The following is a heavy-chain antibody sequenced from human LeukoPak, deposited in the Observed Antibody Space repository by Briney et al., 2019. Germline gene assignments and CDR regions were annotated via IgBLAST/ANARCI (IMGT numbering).Heavy chain of an antibody. Sequence: PGGSLTLSCPASGFXASSNYMSCLRQAPGKGLECVSCIHSGGSTYYADSLQGRFTISRDNSKNTLYLQMNSLRAEDTAVYYCARDSSSQLLWFGELLSPLYYYYGMDVWGQGTTVTVSS. CDR3: ARDSSSQLLWFGELLSPLYYYYGMDV. CDR2: IHSGGST. D-gene: IGHD3-10*01. V-gene: IGHV3-66*01. J-gene: IGHJ6*02. CDR1: GFXASSNY.